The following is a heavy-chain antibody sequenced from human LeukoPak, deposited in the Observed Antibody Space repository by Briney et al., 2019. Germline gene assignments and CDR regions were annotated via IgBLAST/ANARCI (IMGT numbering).Heavy chain of an antibody. V-gene: IGHV4-59*08. CDR2: VYYSGTA. D-gene: IGHD1-26*01. J-gene: IGHJ4*02. CDR1: LGSMRRYY. CDR3: ERGGGSGGGWPYFDY. Sequence: PSETLPLTCPVSLGSMRRYYWRWIRQPPGKGLALIGYVYYSGTANYNPSLESRVTILVDTSKNQFSLNISPVAAADTGVYSCERGGGSGGGWPYFDYWGQGTLVTVSS.